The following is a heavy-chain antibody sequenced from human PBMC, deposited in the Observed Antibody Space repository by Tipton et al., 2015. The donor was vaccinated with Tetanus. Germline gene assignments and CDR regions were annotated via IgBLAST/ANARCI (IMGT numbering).Heavy chain of an antibody. CDR3: ARRGFCYGNSCQVMGGFDI. Sequence: TLSLTCTVSGGSFSSYYWNWIRQPPGKGLEWLGIIYFDGNTFYSPSFTGRVTLSVDTARDHFSLRLTSVTAADTAIYYCARRGFCYGNSCQVMGGFDIWGQGTLVTVSS. D-gene: IGHD5-18*01. CDR2: IYFDGNT. J-gene: IGHJ3*02. CDR1: GGSFSSYY. V-gene: IGHV4-59*04.